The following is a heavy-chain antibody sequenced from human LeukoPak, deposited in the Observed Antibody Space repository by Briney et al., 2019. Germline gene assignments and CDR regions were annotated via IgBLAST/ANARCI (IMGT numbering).Heavy chain of an antibody. CDR2: IYYSGST. CDR3: ARLGSYFDY. V-gene: IGHV4-59*08. CDR1: DSSINYYY. Sequence: SETLSLTCIVSDSSINYYYWSWIRQPPGKGLEWIGYIYYSGSTNYNPSLTSRVAMSVDTSKNHFSLELSSVTAADTAVYYCARLGSYFDYWGQGALVTVSS. D-gene: IGHD3-16*01. J-gene: IGHJ4*02.